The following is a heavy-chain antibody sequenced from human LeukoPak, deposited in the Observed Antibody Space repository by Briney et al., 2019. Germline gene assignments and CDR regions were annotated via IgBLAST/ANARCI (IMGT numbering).Heavy chain of an antibody. V-gene: IGHV3-30*18. CDR1: GFTFSSYG. D-gene: IGHD4-17*01. CDR3: AKDHYGAHDY. Sequence: GGSLRLSCAASGFTFSSYGMHWVRQAPGKGLEWVAVISYDGSNKYYVDSVKGRFTISRDNSKNTLYLQMNSLRAEDTAVYYCAKDHYGAHDYWGQGTLVTVSS. J-gene: IGHJ4*02. CDR2: ISYDGSNK.